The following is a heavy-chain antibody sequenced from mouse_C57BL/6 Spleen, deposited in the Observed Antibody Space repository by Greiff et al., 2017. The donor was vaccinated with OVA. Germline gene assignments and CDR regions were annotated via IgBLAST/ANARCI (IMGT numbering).Heavy chain of an antibody. Sequence: QVQLQQPGAELVKPGASVKMSCKASGYTFTSYLITWVKQRPGQGLEWIGDIYPGSGSTNYNEKFKSKATLTVDKPSSTAYMQLSSLTSEDSAVYYCAIRYYGDYDFDYWGQGTTLTVSS. CDR1: GYTFTSYL. V-gene: IGHV1-55*01. D-gene: IGHD2-13*01. CDR2: IYPGSGST. CDR3: AIRYYGDYDFDY. J-gene: IGHJ2*01.